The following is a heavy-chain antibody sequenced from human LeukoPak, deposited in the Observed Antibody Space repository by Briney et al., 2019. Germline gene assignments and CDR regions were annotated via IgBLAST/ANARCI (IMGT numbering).Heavy chain of an antibody. CDR3: VKRELYIVATT. D-gene: IGHD5-12*01. Sequence: PGASLRLSCAASGFTSSSNAMGWVRQAPGKGLEWVSAISPGGSPYYADSVKGRFTISRDNYKNTLYLQMNSLRAEDTAVYYCVKRELYIVATTWGQGTLVTVSS. V-gene: IGHV3-23*01. CDR1: GFTSSSNA. J-gene: IGHJ5*02. CDR2: ISPGGSP.